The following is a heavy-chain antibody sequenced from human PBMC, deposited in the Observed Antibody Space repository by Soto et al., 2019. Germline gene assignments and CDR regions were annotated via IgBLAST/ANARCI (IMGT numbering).Heavy chain of an antibody. CDR3: ARGYYGSGSYYNSYYYYGMDV. J-gene: IGHJ6*02. D-gene: IGHD3-10*01. V-gene: IGHV1-46*01. Sequence: ASVKVSCKASGYTFTSYYMHWVRQAPGQGLEWMGIINPSGGSTSYAQKFQGRVTMTRDTSTSTVYMELSSLRSEDTAVYYCARGYYGSGSYYNSYYYYGMDVWGQGTTVTVSS. CDR1: GYTFTSYY. CDR2: INPSGGST.